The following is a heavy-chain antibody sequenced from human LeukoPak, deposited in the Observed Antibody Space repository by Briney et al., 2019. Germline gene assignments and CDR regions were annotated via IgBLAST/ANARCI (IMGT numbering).Heavy chain of an antibody. CDR3: ARAVNYYFEY. V-gene: IGHV3-74*01. Sequence: PWGSLRLSCPASGFTFRTYWMHSVRQTPAQGLVWVSRINSDGSTTNYAGSVKGRFTVSRDNAHNTLYLQMSSLRAEDTAVYFCARAVNYYFEYWGEGALVTVSS. J-gene: IGHJ4*02. D-gene: IGHD4-17*01. CDR2: INSDGSTT. CDR1: GFTFRTYW.